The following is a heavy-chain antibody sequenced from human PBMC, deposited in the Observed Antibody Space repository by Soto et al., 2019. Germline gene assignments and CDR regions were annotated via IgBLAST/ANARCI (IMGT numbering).Heavy chain of an antibody. CDR3: ASHHCRGGSCYGGDAFDI. CDR1: GFTFKNYW. J-gene: IGHJ3*02. D-gene: IGHD2-15*01. Sequence: EEQLVESGGGLVQPGGSLRLSCAASGFTFKNYWMHWVRQVPGKGLMWVSHINSDGTTTTYADSVKGRFTISRDNVKNTLYLQMNSVRAEDTAVYYCASHHCRGGSCYGGDAFDIWGQGTMVTVS. CDR2: INSDGTTT. V-gene: IGHV3-74*01.